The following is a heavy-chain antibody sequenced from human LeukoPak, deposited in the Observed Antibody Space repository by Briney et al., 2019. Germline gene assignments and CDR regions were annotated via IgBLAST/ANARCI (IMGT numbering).Heavy chain of an antibody. CDR1: GGSISSYY. Sequence: SEALSLTCTVSGGSISSYYWSWIRQPAGKGLEWIGRIYTSGSTNYNPSLKSRVTMSVDTSKNQFSLKLSSVTAADTAVYYCARSGDSRQTGDYWGQGTLVTVSS. V-gene: IGHV4-4*07. D-gene: IGHD6-13*01. J-gene: IGHJ4*02. CDR3: ARSGDSRQTGDY. CDR2: IYTSGST.